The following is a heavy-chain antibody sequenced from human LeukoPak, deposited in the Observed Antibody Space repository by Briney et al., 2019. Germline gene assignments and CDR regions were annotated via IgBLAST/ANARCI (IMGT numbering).Heavy chain of an antibody. CDR1: GGSINSFY. CDR2: MYHSGST. CDR3: ARDPGEMGHAEYYMDV. J-gene: IGHJ6*03. Sequence: PSETLSLTCTVAGGSINSFYLSWIRQPPGKGLEWIGYMYHSGSTTYNPSLKSRVTISLGTSKQQFSLKLTSVTAADTAVYYCARDPGEMGHAEYYMDVWGKGTTVTVSS. D-gene: IGHD3-16*01. V-gene: IGHV4-59*01.